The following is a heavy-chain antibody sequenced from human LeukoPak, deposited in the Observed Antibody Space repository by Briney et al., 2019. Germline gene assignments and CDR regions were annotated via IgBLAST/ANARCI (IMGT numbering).Heavy chain of an antibody. Sequence: GGSLRLSCAASGFTFSSYGMHWVRQAPGKGLEWVADIWYDGSNKYYADSVEGRFTLSRDNSKNTLYLQMNSPRAEDTAVYYCASDYGDYVGTDAFDIWGQGTMVTVSS. J-gene: IGHJ3*02. D-gene: IGHD4-17*01. CDR1: GFTFSSYG. CDR2: IWYDGSNK. CDR3: ASDYGDYVGTDAFDI. V-gene: IGHV3-33*01.